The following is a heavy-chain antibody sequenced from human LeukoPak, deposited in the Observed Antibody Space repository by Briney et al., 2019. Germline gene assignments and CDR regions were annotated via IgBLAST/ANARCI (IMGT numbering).Heavy chain of an antibody. CDR3: ARSRTRATVTTLDY. Sequence: GGSLRLSCAASGFTVSSNYMSWVRQAPGKGLEWVSVIYSGGTAYYADSVKGRFTISRDNSKNTLYLQMNSLRAEDTAVYYCARSRTRATVTTLDYWGQGTLVTVSS. CDR2: IYSGGTA. D-gene: IGHD4-17*01. CDR1: GFTVSSNY. V-gene: IGHV3-66*01. J-gene: IGHJ4*02.